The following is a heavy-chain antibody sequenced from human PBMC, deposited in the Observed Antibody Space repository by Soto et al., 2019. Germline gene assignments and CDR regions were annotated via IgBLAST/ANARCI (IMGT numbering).Heavy chain of an antibody. CDR2: INPKFGET. V-gene: IGHV1-2*02. D-gene: IGHD3-10*01. J-gene: IGHJ6*02. Sequence: QVQLVQSGAEVKEPGDSVRVSCEASGYTFTAYYIHWVRQAPGQGLEWMGWINPKFGETTYGQDFQARVSMTRDMSIRTVYMELSRLTSDDTAIYYCARNMDYYYGPGSGNGHGFWGQGTTVTVFS. CDR3: ARNMDYYYGPGSGNGHGF. CDR1: GYTFTAYY.